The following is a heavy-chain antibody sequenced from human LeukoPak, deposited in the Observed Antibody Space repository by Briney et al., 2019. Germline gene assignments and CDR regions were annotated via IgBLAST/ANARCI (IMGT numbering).Heavy chain of an antibody. CDR3: TTDLGCSGGSCYSF. D-gene: IGHD2-15*01. Sequence: PGGSLRLSCAASRFTFSLYWMTWVRQAPGKGLEWVGRIKSKTDGGTTDYAAPVKGRFTISRDDSKNTLYLQMNSLKTEDTAVYYCTTDLGCSGGSCYSFWGQGTLVTVSS. CDR1: RFTFSLYW. CDR2: IKSKTDGGTT. J-gene: IGHJ4*02. V-gene: IGHV3-15*01.